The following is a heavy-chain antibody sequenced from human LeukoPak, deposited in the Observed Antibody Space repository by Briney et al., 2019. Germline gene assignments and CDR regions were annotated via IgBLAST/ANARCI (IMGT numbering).Heavy chain of an antibody. V-gene: IGHV4-59*01. CDR2: IYYSGST. Sequence: SETLSLTCTVSGGSISSYYWSWIRKPPGKGLRWMGYIYYSGSTNYNPSLKSRVTISVDTSKNQFSLKLSSVTAADTAVYYCARSRTLSYYYYYMDVWGKGTTVTVSS. J-gene: IGHJ6*03. CDR1: GGSISSYY. CDR3: ARSRTLSYYYYYMDV.